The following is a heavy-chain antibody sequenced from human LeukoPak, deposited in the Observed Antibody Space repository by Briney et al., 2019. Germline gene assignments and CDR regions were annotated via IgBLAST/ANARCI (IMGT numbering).Heavy chain of an antibody. CDR2: INPNSGGT. J-gene: IGHJ4*02. V-gene: IGHV1-2*02. CDR1: GYTFTGYY. D-gene: IGHD3-22*01. Sequence: ASVKVSCKASGYTFTGYYTHWVRQAPGQGLEWMGWINPNSGGTNYAQKFQGRVTMTRDTSISTAYMELSRLRSDDTAVYYCARELGDSSGYYYDYWGQGTLVTVSS. CDR3: ARELGDSSGYYYDY.